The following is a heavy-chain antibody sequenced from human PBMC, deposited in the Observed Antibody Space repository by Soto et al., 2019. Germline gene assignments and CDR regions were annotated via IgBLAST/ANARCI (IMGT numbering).Heavy chain of an antibody. J-gene: IGHJ5*02. CDR1: GYTFTSYD. V-gene: IGHV1-8*01. CDR3: ARQFQFYYDSSGQRACSAP. D-gene: IGHD3-22*01. Sequence: ASVKVSCKASGYTFTSYDINWVRQATGQGLEWMGWMNPNIGTTNYAQKFQGRVTITRNTSTSTAYMELSSLRSEDTAVYYCARQFQFYYDSSGQRACSAPWGKGTLVTVSS. CDR2: MNPNIGTT.